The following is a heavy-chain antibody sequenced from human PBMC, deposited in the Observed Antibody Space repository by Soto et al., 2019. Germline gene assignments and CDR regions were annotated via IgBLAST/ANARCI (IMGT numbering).Heavy chain of an antibody. V-gene: IGHV3-7*01. CDR3: ARVIGSITIFGVADAFDI. J-gene: IGHJ3*02. D-gene: IGHD3-3*01. CDR1: GFTFSSYW. CDR2: IKQDGSEK. Sequence: GSLRLSCAASGFTFSSYWMSWVRQAPGKGLEWVANIKQDGSEKYYVDSVKGRFTISRDNAKNSLYLQMNSLRAEDTAVYYCARVIGSITIFGVADAFDIWGQGTMVTVSS.